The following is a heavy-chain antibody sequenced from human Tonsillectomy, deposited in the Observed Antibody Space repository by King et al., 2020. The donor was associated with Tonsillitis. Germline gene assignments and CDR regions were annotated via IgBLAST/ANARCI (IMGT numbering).Heavy chain of an antibody. V-gene: IGHV5-51*01. J-gene: IGHJ4*02. CDR1: GYSFTSSW. D-gene: IGHD1-26*01. CDR2: IYPGVSDT. CDR3: ARLGPYLGATRPFDY. Sequence: VQLVQSGAEVKKPGESLKISCKGSGYSFTSSWIGLLRHMPGKCLEWLGIIYPGVSDTRYSPSFQGPGTISADKSISTAYLQWSSLKASDTAMDYCARLGPYLGATRPFDYWGQGTLVTVSS.